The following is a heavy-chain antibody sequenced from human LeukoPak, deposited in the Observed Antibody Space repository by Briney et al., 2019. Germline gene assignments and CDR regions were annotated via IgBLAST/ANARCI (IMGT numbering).Heavy chain of an antibody. D-gene: IGHD5-18*01. J-gene: IGHJ4*02. CDR2: VSGSGSNT. Sequence: GGSLRLSCAASGFTFSSCAMSWVRQAPGKGLEWVSTVSGSGSNTFYADSVKGRFTISRDNSKDALYLQMDSLRADDTAVYFCAKTPRGYTYVSDYWGQGTLVTVSS. CDR3: AKTPRGYTYVSDY. V-gene: IGHV3-23*01. CDR1: GFTFSSCA.